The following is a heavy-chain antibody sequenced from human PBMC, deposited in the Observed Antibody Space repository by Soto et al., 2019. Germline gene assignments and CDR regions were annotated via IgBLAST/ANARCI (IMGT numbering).Heavy chain of an antibody. V-gene: IGHV2-5*02. D-gene: IGHD6-13*01. J-gene: IGHJ3*02. CDR2: IYWDDDK. Sequence: QITLKESGPTLVKPTQTLTLTCTFSGFSLSTSGVGVGWIRQPPGKALEWLALIYWDDDKRYSPSLKCRLTITKDTSKNQVVLTMTNMDHVDTATYYCAHRRIAAAINAFDIWGQGTIVTVSS. CDR1: GFSLSTSGVG. CDR3: AHRRIAAAINAFDI.